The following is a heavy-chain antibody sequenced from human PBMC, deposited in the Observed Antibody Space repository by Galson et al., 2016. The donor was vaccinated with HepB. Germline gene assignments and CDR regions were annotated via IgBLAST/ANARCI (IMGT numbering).Heavy chain of an antibody. D-gene: IGHD3-10*01. CDR3: AHRLGLNYYGSGTYDY. CDR1: GFSLSTSGVG. J-gene: IGHJ4*02. Sequence: PALVKPTQTLTLTCTFSGFSLSTSGVGVGWIRQPPGKAPEWLALIYWDDEKRYRSSLKSRLTITKDTSKNQVVLTMTNMDPVDTATYYCAHRLGLNYYGSGTYDYWGQGTLVTVSS. CDR2: IYWDDEK. V-gene: IGHV2-5*02.